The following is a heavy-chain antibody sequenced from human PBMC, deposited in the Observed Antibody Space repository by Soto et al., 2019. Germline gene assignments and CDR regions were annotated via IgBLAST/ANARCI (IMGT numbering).Heavy chain of an antibody. CDR2: IYYSGST. CDR3: TTDLEGVTEQWLVLVGY. Sequence: SETMSLTSTVSGGSISSYYWSWIRQPPGKGLEWIGYIYYSGSTNYNPSLKSRVTISVDTSKNQFSLKLSSVTAADTAVCYCTTDLEGVTEQWLVLVGYWGQGTLVTVSS. CDR1: GGSISSYY. D-gene: IGHD6-19*01. J-gene: IGHJ4*02. V-gene: IGHV4-59*01.